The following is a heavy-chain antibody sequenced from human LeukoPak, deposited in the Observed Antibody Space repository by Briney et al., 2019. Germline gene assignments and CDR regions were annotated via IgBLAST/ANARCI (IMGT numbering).Heavy chain of an antibody. CDR3: ARTAEGYYGSGTAFDP. Sequence: SETLSLTCTVSGGSISSDDYYWNWIRQPAGKGLEWIGRIYTSGSTNYNPSLKSRVTISLDTSNNHFSLKLSSVTAADTAVYYCARTAEGYYGSGTAFDPWGQGTLVTVSS. D-gene: IGHD3-10*01. V-gene: IGHV4-61*02. J-gene: IGHJ5*02. CDR2: IYTSGST. CDR1: GGSISSDDYY.